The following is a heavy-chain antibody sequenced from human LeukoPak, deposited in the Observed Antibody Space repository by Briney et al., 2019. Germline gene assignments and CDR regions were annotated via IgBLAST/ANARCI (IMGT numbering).Heavy chain of an antibody. Sequence: ASVKVSCKVSGYTLTELSMHWVRQAPGKRLEWMGGFDPEDGETIYAQKFQGRVTMTEDTSTDTAYMELSSLRSEDTAVYHCATSSAYDSSGYFNAFDIWGQGTMVTVSS. D-gene: IGHD3-22*01. V-gene: IGHV1-24*01. CDR2: FDPEDGET. CDR1: GYTLTELS. J-gene: IGHJ3*02. CDR3: ATSSAYDSSGYFNAFDI.